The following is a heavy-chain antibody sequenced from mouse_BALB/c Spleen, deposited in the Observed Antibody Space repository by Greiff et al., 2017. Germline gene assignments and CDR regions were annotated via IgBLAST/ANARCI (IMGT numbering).Heavy chain of an antibody. D-gene: IGHD2-4*01. J-gene: IGHJ3*01. Sequence: EVQLVESGGGLVKPGGSLKLSCAASGFAFSSYDMSWVRQTPEKRLEWVAYISSGGGSTYYPDTVKGRFTISRDNAKNTLYLQMSSLKSEDTAMYYCAKITTGFAYWGQGTLVTVSA. CDR2: ISSGGGST. CDR1: GFAFSSYD. V-gene: IGHV5-12-1*01. CDR3: AKITTGFAY.